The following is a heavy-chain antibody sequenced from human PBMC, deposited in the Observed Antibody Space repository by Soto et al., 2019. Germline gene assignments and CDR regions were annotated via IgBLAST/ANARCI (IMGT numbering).Heavy chain of an antibody. CDR1: GFTFSSYG. CDR3: AKVSCLECPLRSGGGYYYYYGMDV. J-gene: IGHJ6*02. Sequence: GGSLRLSCAASGFTFSSYGMHWVRQAPGKGLEWVAVISYDGSNKYYADSVKGRFTISRDNSKNTLYLQMNSLRAEDTAVYYCAKVSCLECPLRSGGGYYYYYGMDVWGQGTTVTVSS. CDR2: ISYDGSNK. V-gene: IGHV3-30*18. D-gene: IGHD3-3*01.